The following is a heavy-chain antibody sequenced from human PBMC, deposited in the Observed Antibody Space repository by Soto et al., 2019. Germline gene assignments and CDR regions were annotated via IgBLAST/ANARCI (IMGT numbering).Heavy chain of an antibody. CDR2: IIPIFGTT. J-gene: IGHJ4*02. D-gene: IGHD1-1*01. V-gene: IGHV1-69*01. CDR3: ARPRTTATTKGYDY. CDR1: GGTFSSYP. Sequence: QVQLVQSGAEVKKPGSSVRVSCKASGGTFSSYPIGWVRQAPGQGLEWMGVIIPIFGTTNYAQRFQARVTISADESTSTAYMELSTLRYEDTAVYFCARPRTTATTKGYDYWGQGNLVTVSS.